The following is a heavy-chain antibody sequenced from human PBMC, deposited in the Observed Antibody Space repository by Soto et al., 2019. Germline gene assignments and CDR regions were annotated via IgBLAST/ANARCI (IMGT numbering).Heavy chain of an antibody. CDR1: GGSVNIGSFY. V-gene: IGHV4-61*01. J-gene: IGHJ5*02. CDR2: MYYTGST. CDR3: ARIGDSDTWYRADT. Sequence: PXGTLSLTCRVSGGSVNIGSFYWTWLRQPPGKGLEWIGHMYYTGSTNYNPSLRRRVTISSGTSKNQFSLRVTSVTAADTAVYYCARIGDSDTWYRADTGGQGSLVTVSS. D-gene: IGHD6-13*01.